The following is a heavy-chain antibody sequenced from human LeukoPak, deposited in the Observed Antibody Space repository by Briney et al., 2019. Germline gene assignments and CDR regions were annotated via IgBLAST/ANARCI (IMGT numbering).Heavy chain of an antibody. CDR3: AREWAVVGVGAFDI. V-gene: IGHV1-69*13. CDR2: IIPIFGTA. D-gene: IGHD3-16*01. Sequence: SVKVSCKASGGTFSSYAISWVRQAPGQGLEWMGGIIPIFGTANYAQKFQGRVTITADESTSTAYMELSSLGSEDTAVYYCAREWAVVGVGAFDIWGQGTMATVSS. CDR1: GGTFSSYA. J-gene: IGHJ3*02.